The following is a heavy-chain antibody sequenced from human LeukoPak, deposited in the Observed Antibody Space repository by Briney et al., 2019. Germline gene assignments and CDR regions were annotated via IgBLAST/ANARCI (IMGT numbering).Heavy chain of an antibody. CDR3: ARGGYSYGSLDY. J-gene: IGHJ4*02. CDR1: GFIFSSYW. CDR2: IKQDGSEK. D-gene: IGHD5-18*01. Sequence: GGSLRLSCAASGFIFSSYWMSWVRQAPGKGLEWVANIKQDGSEKYYVDSVKGRLTISRDNAKNSLYLQMNSLRAEDTAVYYCARGGYSYGSLDYWGQGTLVTVSS. V-gene: IGHV3-7*01.